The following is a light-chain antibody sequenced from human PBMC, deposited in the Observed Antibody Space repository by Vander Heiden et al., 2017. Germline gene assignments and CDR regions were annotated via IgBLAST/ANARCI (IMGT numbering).Light chain of an antibody. CDR1: SSNIGNNY. CDR2: DNN. CDR3: STWDTCLSSVV. J-gene: IGLJ3*02. Sequence: YVLTQPRSVSASPGKKVNISCPATSSNIGNNYLSWYPQFQGTTPKLLIYDNNKRPSGIPDRFSGSKSGTSATLGITGLQTGDEADYYCSTWDTCLSSVVFGRGTKVTVL. V-gene: IGLV1-51*01.